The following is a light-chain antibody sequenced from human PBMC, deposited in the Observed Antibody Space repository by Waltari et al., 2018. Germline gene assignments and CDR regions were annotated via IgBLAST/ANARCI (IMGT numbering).Light chain of an antibody. CDR2: DAS. J-gene: IGKJ5*01. Sequence: IVLTQSPATLSLSPGERATLSCRASQSVSRSLAWYQQKPGQAPRLLIYDASNRATGIPARFSGSRSGTDFTLTINSLEPEDFAVYYCQQRSTWPLITFGQGTRLEIK. V-gene: IGKV3-11*01. CDR1: QSVSRS. CDR3: QQRSTWPLIT.